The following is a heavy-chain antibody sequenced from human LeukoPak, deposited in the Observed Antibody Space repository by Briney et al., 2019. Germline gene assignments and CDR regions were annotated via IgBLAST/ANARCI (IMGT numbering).Heavy chain of an antibody. CDR1: GYTFTSYY. V-gene: IGHV1-46*01. Sequence: GASVKVSCKASGYTFTSYYVHWVRQAPGQGPEYMGIINPSAGNTNYARKFQGRITMTRDTSTSTVYMELSSLLSEDTAVYYCARERPNIYYFDYWGQGTLVTVSS. D-gene: IGHD1/OR15-1a*01. CDR2: INPSAGNT. CDR3: ARERPNIYYFDY. J-gene: IGHJ4*02.